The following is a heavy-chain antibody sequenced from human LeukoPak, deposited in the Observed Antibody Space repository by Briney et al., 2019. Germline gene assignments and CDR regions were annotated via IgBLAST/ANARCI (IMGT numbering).Heavy chain of an antibody. V-gene: IGHV4-59*01. CDR2: IYYSGST. J-gene: IGHJ3*02. D-gene: IGHD6-6*01. Sequence: SETLSLTCTVSGGSISSYYWSWIRQPPGKGLEWIGYIYYSGSTNYNPSLKSRVTISVDTSKNQFSLKLSSVTAADTAVYYCATTKAAARGAFDIWGQGTMVPVSS. CDR3: ATTKAAARGAFDI. CDR1: GGSISSYY.